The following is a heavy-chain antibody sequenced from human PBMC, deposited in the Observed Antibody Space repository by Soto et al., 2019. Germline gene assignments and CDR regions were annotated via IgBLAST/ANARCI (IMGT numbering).Heavy chain of an antibody. CDR1: GFTVSSNY. J-gene: IGHJ6*03. CDR2: IYTGGNT. V-gene: IGHV3-53*04. Sequence: GGSLRLSCAVSGFTVSSNYMNWVRQAPGKGLEWVSVIYTGGNTYYADSVKGRFTISRHNSKNTLYLQMNSLRAEDTAVYYCAKESRFNYYYMDVWGKGTTVTVSS. CDR3: AKESRFNYYYMDV.